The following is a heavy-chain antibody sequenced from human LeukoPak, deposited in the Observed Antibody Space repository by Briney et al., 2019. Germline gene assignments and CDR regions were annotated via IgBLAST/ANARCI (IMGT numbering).Heavy chain of an antibody. Sequence: GGSLRLSCAASGFTFSTCTMNWVRQAPGKGLEWVSSISSSGRYIYYAESMRGRFTISRDNANNSLYLQMNSVRAEDTAVYYCARDVAFWSGYPFDYWGQGTLVTVSS. CDR3: ARDVAFWSGYPFDY. CDR1: GFTFSTCT. V-gene: IGHV3-21*01. D-gene: IGHD3-3*01. CDR2: ISSSGRYI. J-gene: IGHJ4*02.